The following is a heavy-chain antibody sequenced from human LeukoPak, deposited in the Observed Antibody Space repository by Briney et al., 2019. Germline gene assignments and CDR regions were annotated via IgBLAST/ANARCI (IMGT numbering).Heavy chain of an antibody. CDR2: IYSSGSV. CDR1: GASISSGGYY. CDR3: ARDPLAALGNWFDP. V-gene: IGHV4-61*02. Sequence: SQTLYLTCTVSGASISSGGYYWSWIRQPAGKGLEWIGRIYSSGSVNYNPSLKSRVTISMDTSKDQFSLKLTSVTAADTAVYYCARDPLAALGNWFDPWGQGILVTVSS. D-gene: IGHD6-13*01. J-gene: IGHJ5*02.